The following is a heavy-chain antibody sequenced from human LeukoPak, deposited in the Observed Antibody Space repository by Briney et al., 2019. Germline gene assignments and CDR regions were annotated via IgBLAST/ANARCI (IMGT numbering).Heavy chain of an antibody. J-gene: IGHJ4*02. CDR1: AFTFSEYW. D-gene: IGHD2-21*02. CDR2: IDQDGGGK. CDR3: ARGDWAPFDY. V-gene: IGHV3-7*01. Sequence: GGSLRLSCAASAFTFSEYWMNWVRQAPGKGLEWVANIDQDGGGKYYLDSVKGRFTISRDNAKSSLYLQIDSLRAEDTAVYYCARGDWAPFDYWGQGSLLTVSS.